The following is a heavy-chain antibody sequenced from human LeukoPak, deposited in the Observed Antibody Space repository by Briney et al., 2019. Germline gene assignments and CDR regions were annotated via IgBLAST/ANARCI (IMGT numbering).Heavy chain of an antibody. CDR2: IKEDGSDK. Sequence: PGGSLRLSCAASGFTFSLHYMGWVRQTPGKGLEWVANIKEDGSDKFYVDSVKGRFTISRDNAKNSVYLQMNSLRAEDTAVYYCARHRYFHFDPWGQGTLVTVSS. V-gene: IGHV3-7*01. J-gene: IGHJ5*02. CDR3: ARHRYFHFDP. CDR1: GFTFSLHY. D-gene: IGHD1-1*01.